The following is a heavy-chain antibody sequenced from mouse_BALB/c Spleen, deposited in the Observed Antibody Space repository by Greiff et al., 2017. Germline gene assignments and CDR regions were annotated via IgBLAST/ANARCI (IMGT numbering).Heavy chain of an antibody. CDR1: GFTFSSYG. Sequence: EVKVVESGGDLVKPGGSLKLSCAASGFTFSSYGMSWVRQTPDKRLEWVATISSGGSYTYYPDSVKGRFTISRDNAKNTLYLQMSSLKSEDTAMYYCARQDYYGSSPEGAMDYWGQGTSVTVSS. J-gene: IGHJ4*01. CDR2: ISSGGSYT. CDR3: ARQDYYGSSPEGAMDY. D-gene: IGHD1-1*01. V-gene: IGHV5-6*01.